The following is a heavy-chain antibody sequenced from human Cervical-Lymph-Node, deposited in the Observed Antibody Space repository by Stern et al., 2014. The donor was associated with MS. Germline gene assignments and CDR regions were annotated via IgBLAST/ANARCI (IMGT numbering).Heavy chain of an antibody. J-gene: IGHJ3*02. CDR3: ARSIMDAFDI. V-gene: IGHV4-59*01. CDR1: GGSISSYY. Sequence: VQLVESGPGLVKPSETLSLTCTVSGGSISSYYWSWIRQPPGKGLEWIGYIYYSWSTNYNPSLKSRVTISVDTSKNQFSLKLSSVTAADTAVYYCARSIMDAFDIWGQGTMVTVSS. D-gene: IGHD3-16*01. CDR2: IYYSWST.